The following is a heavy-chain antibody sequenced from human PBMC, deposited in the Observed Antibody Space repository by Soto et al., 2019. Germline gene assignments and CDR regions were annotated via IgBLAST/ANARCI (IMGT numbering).Heavy chain of an antibody. V-gene: IGHV1-69*13. Sequence: ASVKVSCKASGGPFSSYAISWVRQAPGQGLEWMGGIIPVIGTTYYAQNFQGRVTITADESTSTVYMELSSLISEDTAVYYCARGDVVTTIINNWGQGTLVTVSS. J-gene: IGHJ4*01. D-gene: IGHD2-21*02. CDR2: IIPVIGTT. CDR3: ARGDVVTTIINN. CDR1: GGPFSSYA.